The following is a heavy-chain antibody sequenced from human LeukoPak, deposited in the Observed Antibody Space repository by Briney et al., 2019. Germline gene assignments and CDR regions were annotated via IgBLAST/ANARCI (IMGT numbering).Heavy chain of an antibody. CDR1: GYTSTGYY. J-gene: IGHJ4*02. CDR3: ARGTWFGELSNDY. V-gene: IGHV1-2*02. CDR2: INPNSGGA. Sequence: ASVKVSCKASGYTSTGYYMHWVRQAPGQGLEWMGWINPNSGGANYAQKFQGRVTMTRDTSISTAYMELSRLRSDDTAVYYCARGTWFGELSNDYWGQGTLVTVSS. D-gene: IGHD3-10*01.